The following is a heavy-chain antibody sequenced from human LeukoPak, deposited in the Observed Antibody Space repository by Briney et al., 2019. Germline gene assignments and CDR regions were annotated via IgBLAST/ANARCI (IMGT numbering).Heavy chain of an antibody. D-gene: IGHD3-10*01. CDR2: ISFDGSHK. CDR3: ARDRGTMVRGDITLRVDY. J-gene: IGHJ4*02. CDR1: GFTFSSFW. V-gene: IGHV3-30*03. Sequence: PGGSLRLSCAASGFTFSSFWMSWVRQAPGKGLEWVAVISFDGSHKYYADSVQGRFTMSRDSSKNTLHLQMNSLRAEDTAVYYCARDRGTMVRGDITLRVDYWGQGTLVTVSS.